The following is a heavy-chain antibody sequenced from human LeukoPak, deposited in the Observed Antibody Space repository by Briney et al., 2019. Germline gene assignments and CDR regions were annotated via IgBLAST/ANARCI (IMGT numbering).Heavy chain of an antibody. Sequence: SETLSLSCAVYGGSFSGYYWSWIRQPPGKGLEWIGEINHSGSTNYNPSLKSRVTISVDTSKNQFSLKLSSVTAADTAVYYCARRSPKYYYGSGSYYYMDVWGKGTTVTISS. CDR3: ARRSPKYYYGSGSYYYMDV. D-gene: IGHD3-10*01. CDR2: INHSGST. CDR1: GGSFSGYY. V-gene: IGHV4-34*01. J-gene: IGHJ6*03.